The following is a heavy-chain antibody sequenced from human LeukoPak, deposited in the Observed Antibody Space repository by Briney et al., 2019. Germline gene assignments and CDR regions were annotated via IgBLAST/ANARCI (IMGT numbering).Heavy chain of an antibody. CDR3: AKDPRAKIVVVPAAWGY. J-gene: IGHJ4*02. CDR1: GYTFTSYF. V-gene: IGHV1-8*02. Sequence: ASVKVSCKASGYTFTSYFMHWVRQATGQGLEWMGWMNPNSGNTGYAQKFQGRVTMTRDTSINTAYMELSSLSSEDTAVYYCAKDPRAKIVVVPAAWGYWGQGTLVTVSS. CDR2: MNPNSGNT. D-gene: IGHD2-2*01.